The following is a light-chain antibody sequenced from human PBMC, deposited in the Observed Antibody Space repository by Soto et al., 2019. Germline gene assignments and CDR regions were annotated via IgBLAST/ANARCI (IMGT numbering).Light chain of an antibody. CDR3: ASYSCGRYYVI. CDR2: QVT. J-gene: IGLJ2*01. CDR1: SSDVGNYKF. Sequence: QSALTQPASVSGSPGQSITISCTGTSSDVGNYKFVSWYQEHPGKAPRLIIYQVTNRPSGVSNRFSGTKSGNTASLTTSGLTAEDVAAYYCASYSCGRYYVIFGGGTKLTVL. V-gene: IGLV2-14*01.